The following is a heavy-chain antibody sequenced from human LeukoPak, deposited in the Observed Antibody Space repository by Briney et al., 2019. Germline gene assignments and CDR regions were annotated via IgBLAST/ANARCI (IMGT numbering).Heavy chain of an antibody. D-gene: IGHD3-16*01. CDR3: ARIGGFYPRNWFDP. J-gene: IGHJ5*02. CDR2: ISSSGSNI. Sequence: GGSLRLSCAASGFTFSSYEMNWVRQAPGKGLEWVSYISSSGSNIYYADSVKGRFTISRDNAKNSLYLQMNSLRAEDTAVYYCARIGGFYPRNWFDPWGQGTLVTVSS. CDR1: GFTFSSYE. V-gene: IGHV3-48*03.